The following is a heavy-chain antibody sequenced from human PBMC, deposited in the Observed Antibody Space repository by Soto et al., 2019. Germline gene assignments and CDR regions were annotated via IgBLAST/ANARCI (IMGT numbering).Heavy chain of an antibody. J-gene: IGHJ6*02. V-gene: IGHV3-7*03. CDR1: GFTFSSFS. Sequence: EVQLVESGGGLVQPGGSLRLSCAVSGFTFSSFSMSWVRQAPGKGLEWVANIKQDGSEKYYVDSVKGRFTISRDNAKISLYLQMNCLSAEDTALYYCARFRLQPGWDYAGMDVWGQGTTVTVSS. D-gene: IGHD1-26*01. CDR3: ARFRLQPGWDYAGMDV. CDR2: IKQDGSEK.